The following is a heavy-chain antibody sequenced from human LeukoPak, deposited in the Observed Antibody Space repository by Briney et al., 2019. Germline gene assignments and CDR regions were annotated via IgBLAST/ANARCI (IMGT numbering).Heavy chain of an antibody. D-gene: IGHD3-16*01. V-gene: IGHV4-61*02. CDR1: GGSISSGSYY. Sequence: SQTLSLTCTVSGGSISSGSYYWSWIRQPAGKGLEWIGRIYTSGSTNYNPSLKSRVTISVDTSKNQFSLKLSSVTAADTAVYYCARSSRLGEANAFDIWGQGTMVTVSS. J-gene: IGHJ3*02. CDR2: IYTSGST. CDR3: ARSSRLGEANAFDI.